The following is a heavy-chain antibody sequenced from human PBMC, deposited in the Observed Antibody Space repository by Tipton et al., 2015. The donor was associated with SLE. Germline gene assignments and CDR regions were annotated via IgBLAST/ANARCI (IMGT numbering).Heavy chain of an antibody. Sequence: TLSLTCTVSGGSISSHYWSWIRQPPGRGLEWIGYIYYSGSTYYNPSLKSRVTISVDTSKNQFSLKLSSVTAADTAVYYCASIGFLEWLLDYWGQGTLVTVSS. CDR3: ASIGFLEWLLDY. CDR2: IYYSGST. V-gene: IGHV4-59*08. D-gene: IGHD3-3*01. J-gene: IGHJ4*02. CDR1: GGSISSHY.